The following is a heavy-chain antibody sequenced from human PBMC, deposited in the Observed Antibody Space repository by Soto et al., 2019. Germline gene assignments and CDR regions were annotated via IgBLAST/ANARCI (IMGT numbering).Heavy chain of an antibody. V-gene: IGHV1-46*03. CDR1: GYTFTSYY. J-gene: IGHJ6*02. CDR3: ARDWRVSASNTYYFYGMDV. Sequence: EASVKVSCKASGYTFTSYYMHWVRQAPGQGVEWMGIIHPSSGSTSYAQKFQGRVSMTRDTSTSTVYMELSSLRSEDTAVYCCARDWRVSASNTYYFYGMDVWGQGTTVTVSS. CDR2: IHPSSGST. D-gene: IGHD3-3*02.